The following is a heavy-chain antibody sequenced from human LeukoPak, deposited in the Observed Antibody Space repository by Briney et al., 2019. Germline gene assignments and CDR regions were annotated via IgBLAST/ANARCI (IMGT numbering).Heavy chain of an antibody. CDR1: GGTFSSYA. V-gene: IGHV1-69*13. CDR2: IIPIFGTA. J-gene: IGHJ4*02. D-gene: IGHD6-13*01. Sequence: SVKVSCKASGGTFSSYAISWVRQAPGQGLEWMGGIIPIFGTANYAQKFQGRVTITADESTSTAYMELSSLRSEDTAVYYCARDRSPLVAAGTSLFDYWGQGTLVTVSS. CDR3: ARDRSPLVAAGTSLFDY.